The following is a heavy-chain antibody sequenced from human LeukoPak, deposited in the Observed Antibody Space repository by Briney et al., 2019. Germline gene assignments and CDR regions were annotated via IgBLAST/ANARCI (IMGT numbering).Heavy chain of an antibody. D-gene: IGHD2-2*01. J-gene: IGHJ4*02. V-gene: IGHV3-33*01. CDR1: GFTFSSYG. CDR3: ARDSKYCSSTSCRFDY. CDR2: IWYDGRNK. Sequence: GGSLRPSCAPSGFTFSSYGMHWVRQAPGKGREWVAVIWYDGRNKFYADSVKGRFTISRDNSKNTLYLQMNSLRAEDPAVYYCARDSKYCSSTSCRFDYWGQGTLVTVSS.